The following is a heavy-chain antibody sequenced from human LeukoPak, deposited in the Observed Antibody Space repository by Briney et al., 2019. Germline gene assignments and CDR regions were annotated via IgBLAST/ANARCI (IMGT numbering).Heavy chain of an antibody. D-gene: IGHD1-20*01. CDR1: GFTFSSYG. V-gene: IGHV3-23*01. Sequence: PGGSLRLSCVVSGFTFSSYGMSWVRQAPGKGLEWVSAISSSGGSTYYADSVKGRLTISRDNSKNTLYLQMNSLRAEDTAVYYCAKGAWYNWNHYFDYWGQGTLVTVSS. CDR2: ISSSGGST. CDR3: AKGAWYNWNHYFDY. J-gene: IGHJ4*02.